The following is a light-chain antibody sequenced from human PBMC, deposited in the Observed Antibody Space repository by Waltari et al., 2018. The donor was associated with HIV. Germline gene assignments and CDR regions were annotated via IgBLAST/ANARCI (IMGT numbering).Light chain of an antibody. CDR3: CSYAGTSTHV. J-gene: IGLJ1*01. V-gene: IGLV2-23*02. CDR1: NTVVGSYNL. CDR2: EVN. Sequence: QSALTQPASVSGSPGQSITISCTGTNTVVGSYNLVSWYQQHPAKAPKLMLYEVNKRPSVVSNRFSGSKAGNTASLTISELQAEDEADYYCCSYAGTSTHVFGTGTKVTVL.